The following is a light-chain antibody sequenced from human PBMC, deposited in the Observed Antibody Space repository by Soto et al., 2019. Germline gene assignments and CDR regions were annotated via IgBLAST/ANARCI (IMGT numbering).Light chain of an antibody. CDR1: QSISSW. CDR2: KAS. V-gene: IGKV1-5*03. Sequence: DIQMTQSPSTLSASVGDRVTITCRASQSISSWLAWYQQKPGKAPKLLIYKASSLESGVPSRFSGSGSGTEFTLTISSLHPDDFATYYCQQYNSYPWTFGQGTKVDIK. CDR3: QQYNSYPWT. J-gene: IGKJ1*01.